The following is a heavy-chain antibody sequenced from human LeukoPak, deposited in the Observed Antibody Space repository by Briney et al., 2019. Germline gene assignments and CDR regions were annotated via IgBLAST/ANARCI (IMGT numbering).Heavy chain of an antibody. J-gene: IGHJ4*02. D-gene: IGHD3-22*01. CDR2: ISVDGESA. CDR1: GFSVSTSG. V-gene: IGHV3-23*01. CDR3: AKGYYSDYSGPPHY. Sequence: GGSLRLSCTVSGFSVSTSGMSWVRQAQGKGLQTISAISVDGESAYYAGSVKGRFTISRDNSKNTLYLQMNSLRVEDTALYYCAKGYYSDYSGPPHYWGQGTLVTVSS.